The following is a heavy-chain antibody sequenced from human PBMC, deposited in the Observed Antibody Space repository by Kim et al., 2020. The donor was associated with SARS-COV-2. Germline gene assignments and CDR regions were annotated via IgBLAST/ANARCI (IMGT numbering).Heavy chain of an antibody. CDR2: INHSGST. Sequence: SETLSLTCAVYGGSFSGYYWSWIRQPPGKGLEWIGEINHSGSTNYNPSLKSRVTISVDTSKNQFSLKLSSVTAADTAVYYCARGRTSRNNYYYYGMDVWGQGTTVTVSS. J-gene: IGHJ6*02. V-gene: IGHV4-34*01. CDR1: GGSFSGYY. CDR3: ARGRTSRNNYYYYGMDV. D-gene: IGHD2-2*01.